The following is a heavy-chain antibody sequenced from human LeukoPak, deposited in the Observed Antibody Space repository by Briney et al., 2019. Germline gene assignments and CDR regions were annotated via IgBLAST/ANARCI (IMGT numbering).Heavy chain of an antibody. D-gene: IGHD4-17*01. V-gene: IGHV4-59*11. CDR3: ARDLVPVTKGFDI. Sequence: ASETLSLTCAVSADSFSSHYWTWIRQSPGTGLEWIGYISYIGSTNYNPSLQSRVTISIDTSKNQFSLKLRSVTAADTAVYYCARDLVPVTKGFDIWGQGTMVSVSS. CDR2: ISYIGST. J-gene: IGHJ3*02. CDR1: ADSFSSHY.